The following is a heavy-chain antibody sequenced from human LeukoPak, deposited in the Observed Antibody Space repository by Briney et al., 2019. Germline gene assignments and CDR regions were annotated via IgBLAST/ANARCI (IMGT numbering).Heavy chain of an antibody. CDR3: ARTMVRGWTLDY. D-gene: IGHD3-10*01. CDR2: IYYSGST. V-gene: IGHV4-39*07. Sequence: PSETLSLTCTVSGGSISSSSYYWGWIRQPPGKGLEWIGSIYYSGSTYYNPSLKSRVTISVDTSKNQFSLKLSSVTAADTAVYYCARTMVRGWTLDYWGQGTLVTVSS. J-gene: IGHJ4*02. CDR1: GGSISSSSYY.